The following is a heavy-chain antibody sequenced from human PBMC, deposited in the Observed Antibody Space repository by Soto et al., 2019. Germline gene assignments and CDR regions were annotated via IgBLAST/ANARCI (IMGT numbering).Heavy chain of an antibody. D-gene: IGHD6-19*01. J-gene: IGHJ6*02. CDR3: AREQAVAGAYYYYGMDV. Sequence: QVQLVQSGAEVKKPGSSVKVSCKASGGTFSSYAISWVRQAPGQGLEWMGGIIPIFGTANYAQKFQGRVTITADESMSTAYMELSSLRSEDTAVYYCAREQAVAGAYYYYGMDVWGQGTTVTVSS. CDR1: GGTFSSYA. CDR2: IIPIFGTA. V-gene: IGHV1-69*01.